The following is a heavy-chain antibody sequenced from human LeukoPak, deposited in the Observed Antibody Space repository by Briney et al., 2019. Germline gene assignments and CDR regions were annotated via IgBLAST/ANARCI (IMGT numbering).Heavy chain of an antibody. CDR2: IYSGGST. Sequence: GGSLRLSCAASGFTVSSNYMSWVRQAPGKGLEWVSVIYSGGSTYYADSVKGRFTISRDNSKNTPYLQMNSLRAEDTAVYYCARDLGQYYYDSSGYYQKGYWYFDLWGRGTLVTVSS. D-gene: IGHD3-22*01. CDR1: GFTVSSNY. V-gene: IGHV3-53*01. CDR3: ARDLGQYYYDSSGYYQKGYWYFDL. J-gene: IGHJ2*01.